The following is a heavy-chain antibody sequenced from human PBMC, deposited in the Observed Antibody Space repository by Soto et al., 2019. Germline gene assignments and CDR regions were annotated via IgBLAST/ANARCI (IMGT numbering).Heavy chain of an antibody. CDR3: TTDSPHYYDSSGYYYPLGY. Sequence: GGSQSLSCAASGFTFRNAGRNWVRQAPGKGLEWVGRIKSKTDGGTTDYAAPVKGRFTISRDDSKNTLYLQMNSLKTEDTAAYYCTTDSPHYYDSSGYYYPLGYWGQGTLVTVSS. D-gene: IGHD3-22*01. J-gene: IGHJ4*02. CDR2: IKSKTDGGTT. V-gene: IGHV3-15*07. CDR1: GFTFRNAG.